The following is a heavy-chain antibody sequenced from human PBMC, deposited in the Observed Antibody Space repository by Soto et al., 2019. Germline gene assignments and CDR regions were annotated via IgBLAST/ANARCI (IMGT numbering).Heavy chain of an antibody. V-gene: IGHV4-34*01. CDR3: ARTAGRRETYYYGSGRPYGMDV. CDR2: INHSGST. J-gene: IGHJ6*02. CDR1: GGSFSGYY. Sequence: SETLSLTCAVYGGSFSGYYWSWIRQPPGKGLEWIGEINHSGSTNYNPSLKSRVTISVDTSKNQFSLKLSSVTAADTAVYYCARTAGRRETYYYGSGRPYGMDVWGQGTTVTVSS. D-gene: IGHD3-10*01.